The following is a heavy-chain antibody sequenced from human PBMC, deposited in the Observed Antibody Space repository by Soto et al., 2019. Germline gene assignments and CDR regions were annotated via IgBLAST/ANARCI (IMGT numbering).Heavy chain of an antibody. V-gene: IGHV1-24*01. CDR1: GYTLTELS. D-gene: IGHD4-4*01. J-gene: IGHJ6*03. Sequence: ASVKVSCKVSGYTLTELSMHWVRQAPGKGLEWMGGIDPEDGETIYAQKLQGRVTMTTDTSTTTAFMELRSLRSDDTAVYYCARRTTVTTFPTYYYMDVWGIGTTVTVSS. CDR2: IDPEDGET. CDR3: ARRTTVTTFPTYYYMDV.